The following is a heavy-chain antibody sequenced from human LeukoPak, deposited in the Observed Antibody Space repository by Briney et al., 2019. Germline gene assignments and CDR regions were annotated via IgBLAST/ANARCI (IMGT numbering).Heavy chain of an antibody. J-gene: IGHJ6*03. CDR3: AREHYNYYMDV. CDR2: RNGGST. CDR1: GFTFSSYS. V-gene: IGHV3-20*04. Sequence: PGGSLRLSCAASGFTFSSYSMNWVRQAPGKGLEWVSGRNGGSTGYADSVKGRFTISRDNAKNSLYLRMNSLRAEDTALYYCAREHYNYYMDVWGKGTTVTVSS.